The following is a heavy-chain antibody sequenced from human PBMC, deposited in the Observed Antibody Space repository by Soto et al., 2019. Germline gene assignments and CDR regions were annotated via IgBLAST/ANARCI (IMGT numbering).Heavy chain of an antibody. Sequence: PSETLSLTCTVSGGSISSYYLSWIRQPPGKGLEWIGYIYYSGSTNYNPSLKSRVTISVDTSKNQFSLKLSSVTAADTAVYYCASKSIAARRHYYYYYYMDVWGKGTTVTVSS. J-gene: IGHJ6*03. V-gene: IGHV4-59*01. CDR2: IYYSGST. CDR3: ASKSIAARRHYYYYYYMDV. D-gene: IGHD6-6*01. CDR1: GGSISSYY.